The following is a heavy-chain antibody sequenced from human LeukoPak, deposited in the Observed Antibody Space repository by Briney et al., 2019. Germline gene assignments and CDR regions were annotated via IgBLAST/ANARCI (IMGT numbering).Heavy chain of an antibody. Sequence: ASVKVSCKASGYTFAGYYMHWVRQAPGQGLEWMGWINPNSGGTNYAQKFQGRVTMTRDTSISTAYMELSRLRSDDTAVYYCARGGSRTSGFYYYYYGMDVWGQGTTVTVSS. CDR2: INPNSGGT. CDR3: ARGGSRTSGFYYYYYGMDV. D-gene: IGHD1-14*01. V-gene: IGHV1-2*02. CDR1: GYTFAGYY. J-gene: IGHJ6*02.